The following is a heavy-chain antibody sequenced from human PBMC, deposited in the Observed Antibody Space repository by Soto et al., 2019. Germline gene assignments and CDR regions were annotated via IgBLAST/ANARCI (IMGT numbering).Heavy chain of an antibody. CDR1: GGSISSYY. D-gene: IGHD6-13*01. CDR3: AMHEDGYSSRYYFDY. CDR2: IYTTGST. V-gene: IGHV4-4*07. Sequence: SETLSLTCTVSGGSISSYYWSWIRQPAGKGLEWIGRIYTTGSTNYNPSLKSRVTMSVDTSKNQFSLKLSSVTAADTAVYYCAMHEDGYSSRYYFDYWGQGTLVTVSS. J-gene: IGHJ4*02.